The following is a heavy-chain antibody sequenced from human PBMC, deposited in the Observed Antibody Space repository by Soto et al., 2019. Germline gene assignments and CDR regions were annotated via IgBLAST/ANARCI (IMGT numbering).Heavy chain of an antibody. V-gene: IGHV1-8*01. J-gene: IGHJ5*02. CDR3: VTCGEGRCFTS. CDR2: KVLTTGNT. D-gene: IGHD2-21*01. CDR1: GYTFNPYD. Sequence: ASVKVSCKASGYTFNPYDFNWVRQAPGQGFEWVGYKVLTTGNTGNAERFQGRVTLTGDTSISTVYMELTGLRPEDTAVYYCVTCGEGRCFTSWRQGTLVTVSS.